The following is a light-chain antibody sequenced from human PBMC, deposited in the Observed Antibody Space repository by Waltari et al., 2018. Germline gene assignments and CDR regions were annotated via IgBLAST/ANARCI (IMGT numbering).Light chain of an antibody. CDR1: QGISSA. CDR3: QQFNSYPLT. J-gene: IGKJ4*01. Sequence: AIQLTQSPSSLAATVGERVPITCRASQGISSALAWYQQKPGKAPKLPIYDASSLESGVPSRFSGSGSGTDFTLTISSLQPEDFATYYCQQFNSYPLTFGGGTKVEIK. V-gene: IGKV1-13*02. CDR2: DAS.